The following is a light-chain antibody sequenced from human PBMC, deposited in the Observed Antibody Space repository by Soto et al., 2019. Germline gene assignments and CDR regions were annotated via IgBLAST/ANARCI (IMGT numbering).Light chain of an antibody. J-gene: IGKJ2*01. V-gene: IGKV1-33*01. Sequence: EIQMTQYPSSLSVSVGDRVTITCQASRDIRDFLNWYQQKPGKAPKLLIFDASNLEEGVPPRFSGSGSGTDFSFSINSVRPEDVATYYCQHYDNLPPYIFGQGTKVDIK. CDR3: QHYDNLPPYI. CDR1: RDIRDF. CDR2: DAS.